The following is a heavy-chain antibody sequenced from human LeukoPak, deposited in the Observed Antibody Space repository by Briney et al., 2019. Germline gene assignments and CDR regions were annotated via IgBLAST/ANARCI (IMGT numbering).Heavy chain of an antibody. CDR2: IRYDGSNK. CDR1: GFTFSSYG. D-gene: IGHD3-16*02. V-gene: IGHV3-30*02. CDR3: VKDYRLTY. J-gene: IGHJ4*01. Sequence: QPGGSLRLSCTAWGFTFSSYGMHWVRQAPGKGLEGVAFIRYDGSNKYYGDSVKGRFTISRDNSKNTLFLQMNSLRVEDTAIYYCVKDYRLTYWGHGTLVTVSS.